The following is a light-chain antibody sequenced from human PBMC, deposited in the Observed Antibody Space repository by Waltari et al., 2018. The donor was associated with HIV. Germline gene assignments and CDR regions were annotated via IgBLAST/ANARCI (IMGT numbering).Light chain of an antibody. J-gene: IGLJ2*01. CDR1: SSDVGVYNY. Sequence: QSALTQPRSVSGSPGQSVTISCTGTSSDVGVYNYVSWYQQHPGKAPKLMIYDVSKRPSGVTDRFSGSKSGNTASLTISGLQAEDEADYYCCSYAGSYTLVFGGGTKLTVL. V-gene: IGLV2-11*01. CDR2: DVS. CDR3: CSYAGSYTLV.